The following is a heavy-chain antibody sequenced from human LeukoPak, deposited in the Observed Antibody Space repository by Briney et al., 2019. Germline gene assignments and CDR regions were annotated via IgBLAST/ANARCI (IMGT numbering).Heavy chain of an antibody. CDR3: VRAPSEIGGYYPEYFRH. D-gene: IGHD3-22*01. J-gene: IGHJ1*01. V-gene: IGHV3-74*01. Sequence: GGSLRLSCAASGFTFSSYWMHWVRQAPGKGLVWVSRIKSDGSTNYADSVKGRFTISRDNAKNTVSLQMNSLRAEDTGVYYCVRAPSEIGGYYPEYFRHWGQGTLVTVSS. CDR2: IKSDGST. CDR1: GFTFSSYW.